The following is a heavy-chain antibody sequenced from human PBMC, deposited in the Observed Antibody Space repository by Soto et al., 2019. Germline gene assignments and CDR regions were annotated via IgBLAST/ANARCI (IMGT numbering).Heavy chain of an antibody. J-gene: IGHJ4*02. V-gene: IGHV3-33*01. CDR1: GFTFSSYG. Sequence: GSLRLSCSSSGFTFSSYGMHWVRQAPGKGLEWVAVIWDDGSNKYYADSVKGRFTISRDNSKNTLYLQMNSLRAEDTAVYYCARHWQATREFDYWGQGTTVTVSS. CDR2: IWDDGSNK. D-gene: IGHD1-26*01. CDR3: ARHWQATREFDY.